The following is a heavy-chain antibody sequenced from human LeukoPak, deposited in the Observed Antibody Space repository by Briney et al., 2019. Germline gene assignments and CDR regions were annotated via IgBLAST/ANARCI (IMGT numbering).Heavy chain of an antibody. J-gene: IGHJ4*02. V-gene: IGHV4-59*08. CDR3: ARLTEAIDY. CDR2: TSYSGST. Sequence: SETLSLTCTVSGGSISSYYWSWIRQPPGKGLEWIGSTSYSGSTTYNPSLKSRVTISVDTSKNQFSLKPSSVSAADTAVFFCARLTEAIDYWGQGILVTVSS. CDR1: GGSISSYY.